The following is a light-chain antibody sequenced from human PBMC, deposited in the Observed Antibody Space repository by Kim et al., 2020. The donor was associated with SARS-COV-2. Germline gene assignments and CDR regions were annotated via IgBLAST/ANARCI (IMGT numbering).Light chain of an antibody. CDR3: QQTFNTPYT. CDR2: AAS. Sequence: SASVGDIVTITCRTSQNINTFVSWYQQKPGKAPHSLLYAASTLQTGVPSRFSVSGSGTDFSLTITGLQPEDFATYFCQQTFNTPYTFGQGTKLEI. V-gene: IGKV1-39*01. J-gene: IGKJ2*01. CDR1: QNINTF.